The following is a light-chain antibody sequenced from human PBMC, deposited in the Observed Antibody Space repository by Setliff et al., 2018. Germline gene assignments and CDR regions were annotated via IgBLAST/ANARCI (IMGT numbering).Light chain of an antibody. Sequence: NFMLTQPHSVSESPGKTVTISCTRSSGSIAINYVQWYQQRPGSSPTTVIYEDNQRPSGVPDRFSGSIDSSSNSASLTISGLKTEDEADYYCQSYDSSNHWVFGGGTKVTVL. V-gene: IGLV6-57*01. CDR1: SGSIAINY. J-gene: IGLJ3*02. CDR2: EDN. CDR3: QSYDSSNHWV.